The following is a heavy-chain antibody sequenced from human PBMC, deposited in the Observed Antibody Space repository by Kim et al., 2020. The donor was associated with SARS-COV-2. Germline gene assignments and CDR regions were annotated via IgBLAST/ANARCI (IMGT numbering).Heavy chain of an antibody. CDR2: LSSNSAYV. CDR3: VRDARYSRLSSGDYYDY. Sequence: GGSLRLSCEASGFIFGRYTMNWVRQAPGKGLEWVSSLSSNSAYVSYADSLAGRLSISRYNARDTLFLQMDRLRAEDTGVYYCVRDARYSRLSSGDYYDYWGKGTLVTVSS. D-gene: IGHD6-19*01. CDR1: GFIFGRYT. J-gene: IGHJ4*02. V-gene: IGHV3-21*03.